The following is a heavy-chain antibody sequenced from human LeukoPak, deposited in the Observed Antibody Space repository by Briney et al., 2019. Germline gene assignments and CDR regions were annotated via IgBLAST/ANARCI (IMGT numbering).Heavy chain of an antibody. CDR2: ISSSSSYI. J-gene: IGHJ4*02. CDR3: ARGGLEYYDFWSGYYGY. CDR1: GFTFSSYS. V-gene: IGHV3-21*01. D-gene: IGHD3-3*01. Sequence: GGSLRLSCAASGFTFSSYSMNWVRQAPGKGLEWVSSISSSSSYIYYADSVKGRFTISRDNAKNSLYLQMNSLRAEDTAVYYCARGGLEYYDFWSGYYGYWGQGTLVTVSS.